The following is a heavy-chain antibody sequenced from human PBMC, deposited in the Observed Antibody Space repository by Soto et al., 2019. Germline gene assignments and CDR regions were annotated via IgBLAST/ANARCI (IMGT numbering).Heavy chain of an antibody. Sequence: SVKVSCKASGGTFSSYAISWVRQAPGQGLEWMGGIIPIFGTANYAQKFQGRVTITADESTSTAYMELSSLRSEDTAVYYCARDRRGAAGTYYYGMDVWGQGTTVTVSS. V-gene: IGHV1-69*13. CDR2: IIPIFGTA. J-gene: IGHJ6*02. D-gene: IGHD6-13*01. CDR3: ARDRRGAAGTYYYGMDV. CDR1: GGTFSSYA.